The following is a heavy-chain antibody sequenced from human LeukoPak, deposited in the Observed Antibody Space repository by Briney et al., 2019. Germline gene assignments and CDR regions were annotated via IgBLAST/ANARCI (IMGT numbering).Heavy chain of an antibody. CDR3: AIQWELQSGFDY. D-gene: IGHD1-26*01. J-gene: IGHJ4*02. CDR1: GFTFSSYA. V-gene: IGHV3-23*01. Sequence: PGGSLRLSCAASGFTFSSYAMSWVRQAPGKGLEWVSAISGSGGSTYYADSVKGRFTIPRDNSKNTLYLQMNSLRAEDTAVYYCAIQWELQSGFDYWGQGTLVTVSS. CDR2: ISGSGGST.